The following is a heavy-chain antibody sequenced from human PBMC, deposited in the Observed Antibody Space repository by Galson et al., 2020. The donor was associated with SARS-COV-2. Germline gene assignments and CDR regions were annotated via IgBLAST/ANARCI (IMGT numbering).Heavy chain of an antibody. D-gene: IGHD5-12*01. V-gene: IGHV3-7*03. J-gene: IGHJ4*02. CDR2: IKEDGSEK. CDR1: GFTFSSYW. CDR3: ATSFRGGYGDY. Sequence: TGGSLRLSCTAFGFTFSSYWMTWVRQAPGKGLEWVANIKEDGSEKHYVDSVKGRFTISRDNAKYSLYLQMNSLRVEDTGVYYCATSFRGGYGDYWGQGTRVTVTS.